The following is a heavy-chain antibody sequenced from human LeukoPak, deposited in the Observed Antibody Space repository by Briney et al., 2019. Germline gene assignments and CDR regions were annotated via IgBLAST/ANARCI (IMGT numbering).Heavy chain of an antibody. D-gene: IGHD2-2*01. J-gene: IGHJ5*02. CDR1: GYTFSTYP. Sequence: ASVKVSCKASGYTFSTYPMNWVRQAPGQGLEWMGWINTGTGKPTYAQGFTGRFVFSLDTSVSTAYLQISSLQAADTAVYYCARFPHPYCSSAGCPNWLDPWGQGTLVTVSS. CDR2: INTGTGKP. V-gene: IGHV7-4-1*02. CDR3: ARFPHPYCSSAGCPNWLDP.